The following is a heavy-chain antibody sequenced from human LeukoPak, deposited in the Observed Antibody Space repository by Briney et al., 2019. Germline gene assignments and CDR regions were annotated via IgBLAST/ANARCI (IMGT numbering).Heavy chain of an antibody. CDR1: GLNVSTNY. CDR2: IYCDDTP. Sequence: PGGSLRLFCAASGLNVSTNYMSWFRQAPGKGLEWVSLIYCDDTPHYAYSVKGRFTISSDNSKNTLYLQMNSLRAEDTAVYYCAKALYYYDSSGYGDAFDIWGQGTMVTVSS. J-gene: IGHJ3*02. CDR3: AKALYYYDSSGYGDAFDI. V-gene: IGHV3-53*01. D-gene: IGHD3-22*01.